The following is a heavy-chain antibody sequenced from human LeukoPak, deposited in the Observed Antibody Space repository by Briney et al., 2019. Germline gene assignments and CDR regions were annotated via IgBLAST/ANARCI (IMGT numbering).Heavy chain of an antibody. CDR1: GGSISSYY. J-gene: IGHJ6*02. CDR2: IYYSGST. D-gene: IGHD5-12*01. Sequence: SETLSLTCTVSGGSISSYYWSWIRQPPGKGLEWIGYIYYSGSTNYNPSLKSRVTISVDTSKNQFSLKPSSVTAADTAVYYCASSGYDPYYYYGMDVWGQGTTVTVSS. CDR3: ASSGYDPYYYYGMDV. V-gene: IGHV4-59*01.